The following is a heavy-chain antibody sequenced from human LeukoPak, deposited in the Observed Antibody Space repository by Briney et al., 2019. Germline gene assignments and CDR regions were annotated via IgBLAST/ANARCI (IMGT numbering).Heavy chain of an antibody. CDR2: ISGSGGST. CDR1: GVTFSSYA. Sequence: GGSLRLSCAASGVTFSSYAMSWVRQAPGKGLEWVSAISGSGGSTYYADSVKGRFTISRDNAKNSLYLQMNSLRAEDTAVYYCARGSYGGSVFDYWGQGTLVTVSS. J-gene: IGHJ4*02. V-gene: IGHV3-23*01. CDR3: ARGSYGGSVFDY. D-gene: IGHD2-2*01.